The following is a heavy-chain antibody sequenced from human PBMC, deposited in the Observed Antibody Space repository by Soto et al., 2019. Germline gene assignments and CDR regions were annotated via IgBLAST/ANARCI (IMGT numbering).Heavy chain of an antibody. D-gene: IGHD6-13*01. CDR1: GFAVNSDY. V-gene: IGHV3-53*01. CDR3: VRNSSY. Sequence: EVQLVASGGGLIQPGGSMRLSCAASGFAVNSDYMSWVRQAPGKGLEWVSVLYGGGTTHYSDAVKGRFTISRDNSKNTGFLQMNSLRSEHKAVYYCVRNSSYCGQGTRVSVSS. CDR2: LYGGGTT. J-gene: IGHJ4*02.